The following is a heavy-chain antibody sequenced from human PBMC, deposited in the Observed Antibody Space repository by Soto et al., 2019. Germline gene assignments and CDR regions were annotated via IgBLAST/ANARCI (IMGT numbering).Heavy chain of an antibody. CDR2: ISGSGGST. CDR1: GFTFSSYA. J-gene: IGHJ4*02. V-gene: IGHV3-23*01. D-gene: IGHD3-3*01. Sequence: GGSLRLSCAASGFTFSSYAMSWVRQAPGKGLEWVSAISGSGGSTYYADSVKGRFTISRDNSKNTLYLQMNSLRAEDTAVYYCAKGNDFWSGYRGGYYFDYWGQGTLVT. CDR3: AKGNDFWSGYRGGYYFDY.